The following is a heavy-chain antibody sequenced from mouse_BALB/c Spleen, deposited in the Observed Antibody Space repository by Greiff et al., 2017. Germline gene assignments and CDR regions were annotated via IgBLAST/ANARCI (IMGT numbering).Heavy chain of an antibody. V-gene: IGHV5-6*02. CDR1: GFTFSSYG. D-gene: IGHD2-3*01. Sequence: EVKVVESGGDLVKPGGSLKLSCAASGFTFSSYGMSWVRQTPDKRLEWVATISSGGSYTYYPDSVKGRFTISRDNAKNTLYLQMSSLKSEDTAMYYCARRYDGYYVGAMDYWGQGTSVTVSS. J-gene: IGHJ4*01. CDR2: ISSGGSYT. CDR3: ARRYDGYYVGAMDY.